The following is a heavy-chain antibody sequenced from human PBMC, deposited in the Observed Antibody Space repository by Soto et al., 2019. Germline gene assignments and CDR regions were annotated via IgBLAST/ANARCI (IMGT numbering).Heavy chain of an antibody. CDR3: ARERTSKGGMDV. Sequence: GESLRLSCAASGFTFSNDWMNWVRQGPGKGLEWVSRIISGGSRVSYADSVKGRFTIARDNAKNTLYLEMHSLTAEDTAVYYCARERTSKGGMDVWGQGTTVTVSS. CDR1: GFTFSNDW. CDR2: IISGGSRV. J-gene: IGHJ6*02. V-gene: IGHV3-74*01.